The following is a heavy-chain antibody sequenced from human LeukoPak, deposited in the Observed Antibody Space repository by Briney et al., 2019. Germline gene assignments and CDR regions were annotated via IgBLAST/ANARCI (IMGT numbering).Heavy chain of an antibody. CDR1: GYTFTSYD. Sequence: GASVKVSCKASGYTFTSYDINWVRQATGQGLEWMGWMNPNSGNTGYAQKFQGRVTMTRNTSISTAYMELSSLRSEDTAAYYCAREAKWLRLPTNYYYYYGMDVWGQGTTVTVSS. V-gene: IGHV1-8*01. CDR3: AREAKWLRLPTNYYYYYGMDV. J-gene: IGHJ6*02. D-gene: IGHD5-12*01. CDR2: MNPNSGNT.